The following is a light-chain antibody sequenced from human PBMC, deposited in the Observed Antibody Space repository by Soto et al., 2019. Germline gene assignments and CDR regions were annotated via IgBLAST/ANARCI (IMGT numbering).Light chain of an antibody. CDR3: QHRSIWPVS. V-gene: IGKV3-11*01. J-gene: IGKJ5*01. CDR2: DAS. CDR1: QSVGSY. Sequence: EVVFTRSPATLSLSPGERATRSCRASQSVGSYLAWYQQKPGLSPRLVMYDASNRATGIPARFSGSGSGTDFTLTISSLEPEDFAVYYCQHRSIWPVSFGQGTRLAI.